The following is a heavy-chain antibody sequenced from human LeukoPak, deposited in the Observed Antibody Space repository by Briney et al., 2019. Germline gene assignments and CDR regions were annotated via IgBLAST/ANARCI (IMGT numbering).Heavy chain of an antibody. Sequence: SETLSLTCTVSGGSISSYYWSWIRQPPGKGLEWIGYIYYSGSTNYNPSLKSRVAISVDKSKNQFSLKLSSVTAADTAVYYCACLVGFDYWGQGTLVTVSS. CDR3: ACLVGFDY. V-gene: IGHV4-59*12. CDR1: GGSISSYY. CDR2: IYYSGST. D-gene: IGHD6-6*01. J-gene: IGHJ4*02.